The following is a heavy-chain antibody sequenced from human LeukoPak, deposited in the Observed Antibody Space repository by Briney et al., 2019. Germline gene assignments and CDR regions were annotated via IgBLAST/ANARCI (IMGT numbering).Heavy chain of an antibody. V-gene: IGHV4-4*07. J-gene: IGHJ4*02. CDR3: AREKLLDGVAD. CDR1: SYSISSDYY. CDR2: IYISGGT. Sequence: SETLSLTCTVSSYSISSDYYWGWIRQPAGKGLEWIGRIYISGGTNYNPSLKSRVTMSVDTSQNQISLKLSSVTAANTAVYYCAREKLLDGVADWGQGTLVTVSS. D-gene: IGHD2-15*01.